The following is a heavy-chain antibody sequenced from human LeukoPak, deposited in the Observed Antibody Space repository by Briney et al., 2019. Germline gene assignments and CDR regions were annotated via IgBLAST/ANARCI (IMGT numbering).Heavy chain of an antibody. J-gene: IGHJ6*03. CDR1: GGTFSSYA. CDR2: IIPIFGTA. V-gene: IGHV1-69*13. CDR3: ARDRDSSSSEAYYYYYYMGV. D-gene: IGHD6-6*01. Sequence: ASVKVSCKASGGTFSSYAISWVRQAPGQGLEWMGGIIPIFGTANYAQKFQSRVTITADESTSTAYMELSSLRSEDTAVYYCARDRDSSSSEAYYYYYYMGVWGKGTTVTVSS.